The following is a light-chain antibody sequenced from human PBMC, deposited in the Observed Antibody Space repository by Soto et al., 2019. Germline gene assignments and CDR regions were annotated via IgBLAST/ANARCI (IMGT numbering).Light chain of an antibody. V-gene: IGLV2-14*01. Sequence: QSALTQPASVSGSPGQSITISCTGTSSDVGGYNYVSWYQQHPGKAHKLMIYEVSNRPSGVSNRFSGSKSGNTASLTISGFQAEDEADYYCSSYTSSSTRVFGTGTKVTV. CDR3: SSYTSSSTRV. J-gene: IGLJ1*01. CDR1: SSDVGGYNY. CDR2: EVS.